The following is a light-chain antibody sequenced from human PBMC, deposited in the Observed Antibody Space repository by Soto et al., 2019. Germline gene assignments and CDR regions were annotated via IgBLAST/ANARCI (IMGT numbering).Light chain of an antibody. CDR3: QTWGTGIHV. J-gene: IGLJ1*01. Sequence: QPVLTQSPSASASLGASVKLTCTLSSEHSTYAIAWHQQQPEKGPRYLMKLHSDGSHSKGDGIPDRFSGSSSGAERYLTISSLQSEDEADYFCQTWGTGIHVFGTGTKLTVL. CDR1: SEHSTYA. V-gene: IGLV4-69*01. CDR2: LHSDGSH.